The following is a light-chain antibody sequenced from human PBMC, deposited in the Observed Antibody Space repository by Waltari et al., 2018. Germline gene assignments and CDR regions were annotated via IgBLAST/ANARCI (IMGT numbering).Light chain of an antibody. Sequence: DFQMTQSPSSLSASVADTVTINCRASQSISKYLNWYQPKPGKATKLLIFGASTLQSGVPSRFSGSGSGTDFTLTISSLQPEDFATYYCQQTHRPFMYTFGQGTKLEIK. CDR2: GAS. CDR1: QSISKY. J-gene: IGKJ2*01. V-gene: IGKV1-39*01. CDR3: QQTHRPFMYT.